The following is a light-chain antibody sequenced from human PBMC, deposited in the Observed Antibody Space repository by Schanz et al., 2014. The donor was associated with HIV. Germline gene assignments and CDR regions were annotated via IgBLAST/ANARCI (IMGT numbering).Light chain of an antibody. CDR2: GAS. CDR3: QQYGSSSWT. Sequence: EIVMTQSPVTLSVSPGERATLSCRASQSVSTNFAWYQHKPGQAPRLLIYGASTRATGIPARFSGSGSGTDFTLTISRLEPEDFAVYYRQQYGSSSWTFGQGTKVDLK. V-gene: IGKV3-15*01. J-gene: IGKJ1*01. CDR1: QSVSTN.